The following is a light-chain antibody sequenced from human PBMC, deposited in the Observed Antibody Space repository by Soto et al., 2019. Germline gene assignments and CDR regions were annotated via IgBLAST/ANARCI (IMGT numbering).Light chain of an antibody. CDR1: QSVSSN. CDR3: QQYDDWPPIT. V-gene: IGKV3-15*01. CDR2: GAS. Sequence: EVVMTQSPVTLSASPGEGATLACRASQSVSSNLAWYQQKPGQAPRLLIYGASSGATGVPGRFRGSGSGTEFTLTISSLQSEDFAIYYCQQYDDWPPITFGQGTRLEI. J-gene: IGKJ5*01.